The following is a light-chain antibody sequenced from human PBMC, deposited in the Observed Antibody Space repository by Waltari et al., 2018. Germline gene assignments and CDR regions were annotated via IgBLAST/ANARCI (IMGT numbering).Light chain of an antibody. Sequence: AIRITQSPSSLSASTGDRVTITFRASQGISSYLAWYQQKPGKAPKFLIYAASTLQSGVPSRFSGSGSVTDFTLTISCLQSEDFASYYCQQYYSHPPTFGQGTKVENK. V-gene: IGKV1-8*01. CDR3: QQYYSHPPT. J-gene: IGKJ1*01. CDR1: QGISSY. CDR2: AAS.